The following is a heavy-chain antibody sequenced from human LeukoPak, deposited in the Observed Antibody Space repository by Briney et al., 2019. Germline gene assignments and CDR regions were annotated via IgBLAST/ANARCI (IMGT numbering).Heavy chain of an antibody. Sequence: GGSLRLSCAASGFTFSRYSMNWVRQAPGKGLEWVSSISGSSSYKYYADSVKGRFTISRDNAKNSLYLQMNSLRAEDTAVYYCAKRGAEVGATVAPGDYWGQGTLVTVSS. J-gene: IGHJ4*02. D-gene: IGHD1-26*01. CDR1: GFTFSRYS. CDR3: AKRGAEVGATVAPGDY. V-gene: IGHV3-21*04. CDR2: ISGSSSYK.